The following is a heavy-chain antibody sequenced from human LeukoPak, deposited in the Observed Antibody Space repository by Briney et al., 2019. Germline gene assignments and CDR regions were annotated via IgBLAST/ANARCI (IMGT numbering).Heavy chain of an antibody. CDR3: ARGLRYFEGAFDI. J-gene: IGHJ3*02. CDR2: IHHSGST. Sequence: PSETLSLICTVSGYSITSGYYWGWIRQPPGKGLEWIGSIHHSGSTYYNPSLKSRVTILVDTSKNQFSLKLSSVTAADTAVYYCARGLRYFEGAFDIWGQGTMVTVSS. CDR1: GYSITSGYY. D-gene: IGHD3-9*01. V-gene: IGHV4-38-2*02.